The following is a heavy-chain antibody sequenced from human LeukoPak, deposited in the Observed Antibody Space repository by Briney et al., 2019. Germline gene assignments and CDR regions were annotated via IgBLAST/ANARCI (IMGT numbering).Heavy chain of an antibody. Sequence: GASVKLSCEGSGYTFTRYYMHWVRQAPGQGLEWMGIINPSGGSTSYAQKFQGRVTMTRDTSTSTAYMEVSSLRSEDTAVYYCARGLYYDSSDSLDYWGQGTLVTVSS. CDR3: ARGLYYDSSDSLDY. CDR1: GYTFTRYY. J-gene: IGHJ4*02. CDR2: INPSGGST. D-gene: IGHD3-22*01. V-gene: IGHV1-46*01.